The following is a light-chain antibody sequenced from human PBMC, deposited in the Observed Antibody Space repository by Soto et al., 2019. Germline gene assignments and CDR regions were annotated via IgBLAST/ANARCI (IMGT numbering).Light chain of an antibody. CDR3: QQSYSTPYT. V-gene: IGKV1-39*01. CDR1: QSISSY. Sequence: DIQMTQSPSSLSASVGDRVTITCRASQSISSYLNWYQQKPGKAPKFLIYAASSLQSGVPSRFSGSGSGTDFTLTISSLQPEDFATYYYQQSYSTPYTFGQGTKLEIK. J-gene: IGKJ2*01. CDR2: AAS.